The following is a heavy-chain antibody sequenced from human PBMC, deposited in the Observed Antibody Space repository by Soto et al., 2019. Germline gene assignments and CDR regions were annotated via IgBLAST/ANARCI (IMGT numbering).Heavy chain of an antibody. J-gene: IGHJ4*02. Sequence: QITLKESGPTLVKPTQTLTLTCSFSGFSLTTDGEGVGWVRQTPGEALEWLALMYWDDDERYSPSLTTRLTITKDTSKNQVVLIMTNMATMDTATYYCAHSRNLITEDAQVGDFDSWGQGTLVTVSS. CDR3: AHSRNLITEDAQVGDFDS. CDR1: GFSLTTDGEG. D-gene: IGHD3-10*01. CDR2: MYWDDDE. V-gene: IGHV2-5*02.